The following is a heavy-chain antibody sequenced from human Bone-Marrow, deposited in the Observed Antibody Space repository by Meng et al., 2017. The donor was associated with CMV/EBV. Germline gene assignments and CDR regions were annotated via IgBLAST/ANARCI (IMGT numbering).Heavy chain of an antibody. Sequence: GGSLRLSCVVSGFTFDDFAMHWVRQAPGKGLEWVAGISWNSEKKDYADSVKGRFSISRDNAKKYLYLQMSGLRPEDTALYYCAKDMAARHYDFWKGSREYFGMDVWGRGTSVTFSS. J-gene: IGHJ6*02. D-gene: IGHD3-3*01. CDR2: ISWNSEKK. CDR1: GFTFDDFA. V-gene: IGHV3-9*01. CDR3: AKDMAARHYDFWKGSREYFGMDV.